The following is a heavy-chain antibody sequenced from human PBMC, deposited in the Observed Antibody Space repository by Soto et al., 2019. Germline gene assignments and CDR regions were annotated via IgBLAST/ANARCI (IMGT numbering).Heavy chain of an antibody. Sequence: GGSLRLSCAASGFTFSDYYMSWIRQAPGKGLEWVSYISSSSYTNYADSVKGRFTISRDNAKNSLYLQMNSLRAEDTAVYYCARNRVAAAGRSANWFDPWGQGTLVTVSS. V-gene: IGHV3-11*06. CDR3: ARNRVAAAGRSANWFDP. J-gene: IGHJ5*02. D-gene: IGHD6-13*01. CDR2: ISSSSYT. CDR1: GFTFSDYY.